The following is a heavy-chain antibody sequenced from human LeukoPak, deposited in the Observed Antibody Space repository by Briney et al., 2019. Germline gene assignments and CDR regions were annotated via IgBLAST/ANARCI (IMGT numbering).Heavy chain of an antibody. V-gene: IGHV1-69*04. CDR2: IIPILGIA. CDR1: GGTFSSYA. Sequence: SVKVSCKASGGTFSSYAISWVRQAPGQGLEWMGRIIPILGIANYAQKFQGRVTITADKSTSTAYMELSSLRSEDTAVYYCARVEWLGELPLDYWGQGTLVTVSS. D-gene: IGHD3-10*01. CDR3: ARVEWLGELPLDY. J-gene: IGHJ4*02.